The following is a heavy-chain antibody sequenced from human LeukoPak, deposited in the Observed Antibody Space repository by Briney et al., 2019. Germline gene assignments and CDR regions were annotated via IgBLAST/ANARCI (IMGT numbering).Heavy chain of an antibody. J-gene: IGHJ4*02. V-gene: IGHV4-34*01. Sequence: PSETLSLTCTVSGGSISGYYWSWIRQPPGKGLEWIGEINHSGSTNYNPSLKSRVTISVDTSKNQFSLKLSSVTAADTAVYYCARDTSVYYYDSTQRYFDYWGQGTLVTVSS. CDR2: INHSGST. CDR3: ARDTSVYYYDSTQRYFDY. CDR1: GGSISGYY. D-gene: IGHD3-22*01.